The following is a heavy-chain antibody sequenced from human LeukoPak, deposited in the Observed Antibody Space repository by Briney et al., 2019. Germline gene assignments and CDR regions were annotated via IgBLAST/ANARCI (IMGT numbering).Heavy chain of an antibody. Sequence: SETLSLTCTVSGGSISSYYWSWIRQPPGKGLEWIGYIYYSGSTNYNPSLKSRVTISVDTSKNQFSLKLSSATAADTAVYYCARRRIAARPGGPYYYYYYGMDVWGQGTTVTVSS. CDR2: IYYSGST. V-gene: IGHV4-59*01. D-gene: IGHD6-6*01. CDR3: ARRRIAARPGGPYYYYYYGMDV. J-gene: IGHJ6*02. CDR1: GGSISSYY.